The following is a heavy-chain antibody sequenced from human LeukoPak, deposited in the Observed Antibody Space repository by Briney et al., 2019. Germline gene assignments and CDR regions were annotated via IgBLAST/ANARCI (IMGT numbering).Heavy chain of an antibody. CDR2: ISYDGSNK. J-gene: IGHJ4*02. Sequence: GGSLRLSCAASGFTFSSYGMHWVRQAPGKGLEWVAVISYDGSNKYYADSVKGRFTISRDNSKNTLYLQMNSLRAEDTAVYYCAKDPQFREHQLPTYFDYWGQGTLVTVSS. CDR1: GFTFSSYG. V-gene: IGHV3-30*18. D-gene: IGHD2-2*01. CDR3: AKDPQFREHQLPTYFDY.